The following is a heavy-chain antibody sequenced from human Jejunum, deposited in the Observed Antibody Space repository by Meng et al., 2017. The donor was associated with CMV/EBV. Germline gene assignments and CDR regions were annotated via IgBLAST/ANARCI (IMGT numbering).Heavy chain of an antibody. D-gene: IGHD2-2*02. J-gene: IGHJ4*02. CDR1: FTGYD. V-gene: IGHV1-18*01. CDR3: ARDRSSFIVVVPAAIDY. CDR2: ISAYNSNT. Sequence: FTGYDISWVRPAPGQGLEWMGWISAYNSNTNYAQKLQGRVTMTTDTSTSTAYMELRSLRSDDTAVYYCARDRSSFIVVVPAAIDYWGQGTLVTVSS.